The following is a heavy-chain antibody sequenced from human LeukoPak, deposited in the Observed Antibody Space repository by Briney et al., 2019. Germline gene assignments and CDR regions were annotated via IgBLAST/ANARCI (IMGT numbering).Heavy chain of an antibody. J-gene: IGHJ4*02. Sequence: SVKVSCKASGGTFTSYAISWVRQAPGQGLEWMGGIIPIFGTANYAQKFQGRVTITADKSTSTAYMELSSLRSEDTAVYYCARDREEYSSGSPFDYWGQGTLVTVSS. D-gene: IGHD6-19*01. CDR1: GGTFTSYA. CDR2: IIPIFGTA. V-gene: IGHV1-69*06. CDR3: ARDREEYSSGSPFDY.